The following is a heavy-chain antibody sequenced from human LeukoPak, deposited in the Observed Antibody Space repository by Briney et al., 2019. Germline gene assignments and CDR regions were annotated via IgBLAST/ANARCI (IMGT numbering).Heavy chain of an antibody. CDR3: ARGVGVVVPAPYYGMDV. D-gene: IGHD2-2*01. J-gene: IGHJ6*02. CDR1: GGSISSYY. Sequence: PSETLSLTCTASGGSISSYYWSWIRQPPGKGLEWIGYIYYSGSTNYNPSLKSRVTISVDTSKNQFSLKLSSVTAADTAVYYCARGVGVVVPAPYYGMDVWGQGTTVTVSS. CDR2: IYYSGST. V-gene: IGHV4-59*01.